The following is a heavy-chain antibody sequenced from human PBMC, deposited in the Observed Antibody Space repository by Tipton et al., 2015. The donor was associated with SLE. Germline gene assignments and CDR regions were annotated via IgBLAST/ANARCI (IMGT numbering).Heavy chain of an antibody. CDR1: GGSISSGSYY. CDR2: IYYSGST. Sequence: TLSLTCTVSGGSISSGSYYWSWIRQPPGKGLEWIGYIYYSGSTNYNPSLKSRVTISVDTSKNQFSLKLSSVTAADTAVYYCARAAAAGLDYWGQGTLVTVSS. J-gene: IGHJ4*02. V-gene: IGHV4-61*01. D-gene: IGHD6-13*01. CDR3: ARAAAAGLDY.